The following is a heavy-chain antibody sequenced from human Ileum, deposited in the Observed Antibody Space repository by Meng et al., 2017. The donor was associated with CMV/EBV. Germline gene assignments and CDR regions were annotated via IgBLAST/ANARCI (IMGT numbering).Heavy chain of an antibody. D-gene: IGHD6-19*01. J-gene: IGHJ4*02. V-gene: IGHV4-34*01. Sequence: QVQLHQWGAGLLKPSGTLSRPCAVYGESFSGYYWDWIRQSPGKGLEWIGQINQSGSTNYNPSLKSRVTISVNSSKNQFSVKRSSMTAADTAVYYCARGDRSVTGTLDYWGQGTLVTVSS. CDR1: GESFSGYY. CDR3: ARGDRSVTGTLDY. CDR2: INQSGST.